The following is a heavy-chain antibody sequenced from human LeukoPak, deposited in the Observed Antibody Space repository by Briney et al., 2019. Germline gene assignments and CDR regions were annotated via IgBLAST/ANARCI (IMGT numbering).Heavy chain of an antibody. J-gene: IGHJ4*02. D-gene: IGHD3-9*01. Sequence: ASVKVSCKASGYTFTSYGISWVRQAPGQGLEWVGWISAYNGNTNYAQKLQGRVTMTTDTSTSTAYMELRSLRSDDTAVYYCARGGYFDWLFHEFDYWGQGTLVTVSS. V-gene: IGHV1-18*01. CDR3: ARGGYFDWLFHEFDY. CDR2: ISAYNGNT. CDR1: GYTFTSYG.